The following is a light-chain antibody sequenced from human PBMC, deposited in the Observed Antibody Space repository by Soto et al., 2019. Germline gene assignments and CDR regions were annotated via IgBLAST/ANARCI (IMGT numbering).Light chain of an antibody. J-gene: IGLJ3*02. CDR2: DND. V-gene: IGLV1-51*01. Sequence: QSVLTQPPSVSAAPGQKVTISCSGSSSNIGKSYVSWYQQLPGTAPKVLIYDNDKRPSGIPDRFSGSKSGTSATLGITGLQTGDEADYYCGTWDTSLSAGVFGGGTKVTVL. CDR3: GTWDTSLSAGV. CDR1: SSNIGKSY.